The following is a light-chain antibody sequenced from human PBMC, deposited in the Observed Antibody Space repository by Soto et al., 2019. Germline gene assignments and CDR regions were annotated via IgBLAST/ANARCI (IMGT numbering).Light chain of an antibody. V-gene: IGKV1-39*01. CDR3: QQSHSTPIT. J-gene: IGKJ5*01. CDR2: GAS. CDR1: QNISSY. Sequence: DIQMTQSPSSLSASVGDRVTITCRASQNISSYLNWYHQKPGEVPKLLIYGASTLPSGVPSGFSGSGSGTEFTLTISSLQPEDFAIYYCQQSHSTPITFGQGTRLEIK.